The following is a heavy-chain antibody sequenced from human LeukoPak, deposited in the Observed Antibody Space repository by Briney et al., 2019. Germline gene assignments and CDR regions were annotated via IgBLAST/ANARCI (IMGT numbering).Heavy chain of an antibody. CDR1: GYTFTSYY. D-gene: IGHD3-10*01. CDR3: ARDVQITMVRGVSVYMDV. V-gene: IGHV1-46*01. CDR2: INPSGGST. Sequence: ASVKVSCKASGYTFTSYYMHWVRQAPGQGLGWMGIINPSGGSTSYAQKFQGRVTMTRDMSTSTVYMELSSLRSEDTAVYYCARDVQITMVRGVSVYMDVWGKGTTVTVSS. J-gene: IGHJ6*03.